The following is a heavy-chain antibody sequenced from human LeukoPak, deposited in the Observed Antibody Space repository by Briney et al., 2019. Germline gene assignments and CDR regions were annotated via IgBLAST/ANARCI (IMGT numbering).Heavy chain of an antibody. CDR2: IYDSGST. V-gene: IGHV4-39*02. CDR1: GGSIRSSYYY. D-gene: IGHD7-27*01. CDR3: ARDLGPGEGSDY. Sequence: SETLSLTCTVSGGSIRSSYYYWGWIRQPPGKGLEWIGSIYDSGSTYYNPSLKSRVTISVDTSKNQFSLKLNSVTAADTAVYYCARDLGPGEGSDYWGQGTLVIVSS. J-gene: IGHJ4*02.